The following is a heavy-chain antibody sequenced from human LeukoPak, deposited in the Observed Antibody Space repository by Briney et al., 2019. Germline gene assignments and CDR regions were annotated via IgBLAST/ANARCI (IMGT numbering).Heavy chain of an antibody. CDR2: IYHSGST. D-gene: IGHD6-19*01. J-gene: IGHJ4*02. CDR1: GGSFSGYY. CDR3: ARCSSGSSDY. Sequence: SETLSLTCAVYGGSFSGYYWSWIRQPPGKGLEWIGYIYHSGSTYYNPSLKSRVTISVDRSKNQFSLKLSSVTAADTAVYYCARCSSGSSDYWGQGTLVTVSS. V-gene: IGHV4-34*01.